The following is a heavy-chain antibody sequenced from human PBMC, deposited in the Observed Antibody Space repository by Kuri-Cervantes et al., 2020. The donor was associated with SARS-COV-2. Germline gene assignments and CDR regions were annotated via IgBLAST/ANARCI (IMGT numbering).Heavy chain of an antibody. CDR3: ARVGVQVAGTLYFQH. D-gene: IGHD6-19*01. J-gene: IGHJ1*01. Sequence: GGSLRLSCAASGFTFSSYAMHWVRQAPGKGLEYVSAISSNGGSTYYADSVKGRFTISRDNSKNTLYLQMNSLRAEDTAVYYCARVGVQVAGTLYFQHWGQGTLVTVSS. CDR2: ISSNGGST. V-gene: IGHV3-64*02. CDR1: GFTFSSYA.